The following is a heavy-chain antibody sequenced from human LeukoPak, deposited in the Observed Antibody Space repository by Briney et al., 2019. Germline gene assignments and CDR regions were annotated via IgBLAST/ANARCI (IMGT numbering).Heavy chain of an antibody. CDR3: ARVTDSSGWYWYFDY. V-gene: IGHV1-18*01. D-gene: IGHD6-19*01. CDR1: GYTFTSYG. Sequence: ASVKVSCKASGYTFTSYGISWVRQAPGQGLEWMGWISAYNGNTNYAQKLQGRVTMTTDTSTSTAYMELRSLRSDDTAVYYCARVTDSSGWYWYFDYWGQGTLVTVSS. J-gene: IGHJ4*02. CDR2: ISAYNGNT.